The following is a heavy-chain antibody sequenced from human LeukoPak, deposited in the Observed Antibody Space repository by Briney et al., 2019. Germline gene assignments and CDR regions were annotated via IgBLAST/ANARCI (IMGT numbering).Heavy chain of an antibody. V-gene: IGHV3-53*01. CDR3: VRDYFTDTDGYYEHYLDI. CDR1: GFSVGDNY. Sequence: PGGSLRLSCEASGFSVGDNYMTWVRQAPGKGLEWVSVLYRGGSTIYADSVRGRFTISRDRDNNTPYLQMNDLRAEDTAVYYCVRDYFTDTDGYYEHYLDIWGQGTLVTVSS. D-gene: IGHD3-22*01. J-gene: IGHJ4*02. CDR2: LYRGGST.